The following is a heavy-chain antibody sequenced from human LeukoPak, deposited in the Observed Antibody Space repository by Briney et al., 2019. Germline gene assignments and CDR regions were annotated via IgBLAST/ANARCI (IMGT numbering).Heavy chain of an antibody. CDR2: IKYDGSNK. D-gene: IGHD6-13*01. CDR1: GFTLSTYA. Sequence: GGSLRLSCAASGFTLSTYAMHWVRQAPGKGLEWVAVIKYDGSNKYYADSVKGRFTISRDNSKNTLYLQMNSLRAEDTAVYYCARNNAEYSIAVAGTGWFDPWGQGTLVTVSS. CDR3: ARNNAEYSIAVAGTGWFDP. V-gene: IGHV3-30*04. J-gene: IGHJ5*02.